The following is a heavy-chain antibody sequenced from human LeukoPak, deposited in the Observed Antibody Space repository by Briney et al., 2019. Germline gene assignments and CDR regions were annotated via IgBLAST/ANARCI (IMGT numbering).Heavy chain of an antibody. D-gene: IGHD3-22*01. CDR1: GGSFSGYY. J-gene: IGHJ4*02. Sequence: PSETLSLTCAVYGGSFSGYYWSWIRQPPGKGLEWIGEVNHSGSTNYNPSLKSRVTISVDTSKNQFSLKLSSVTAADTAVYYCARAYPNNYYGSSGYYFLDYWGQGTLVTVSS. V-gene: IGHV4-34*01. CDR2: VNHSGST. CDR3: ARAYPNNYYGSSGYYFLDY.